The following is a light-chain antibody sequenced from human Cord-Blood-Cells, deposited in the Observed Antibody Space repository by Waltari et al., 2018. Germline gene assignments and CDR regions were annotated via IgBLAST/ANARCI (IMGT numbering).Light chain of an antibody. CDR2: AAS. CDR1: QSISSY. Sequence: DIQMTQSPSSLSASVADRVTITCRASQSISSYLNWYQQKPGKAPKLLIYAASSLQSGVPSRFSGSGSGTDFTLTISSLQPEDFATYYCQQSYSTPPITFGQGTRLEIK. V-gene: IGKV1-39*01. J-gene: IGKJ5*01. CDR3: QQSYSTPPIT.